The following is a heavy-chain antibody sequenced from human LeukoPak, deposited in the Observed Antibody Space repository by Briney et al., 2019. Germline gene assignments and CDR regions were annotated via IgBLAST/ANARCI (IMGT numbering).Heavy chain of an antibody. D-gene: IGHD5-18*01. Sequence: PSETLSLTCTVSGGSISSSSYYWGWIRQPPGKGLEWIGSIYYSGSTYYNPSPKSRVTISVDTSKNQFSLKLSSVTAADTAVYYCARGGYQRPSDYWGQGTLVTVSS. CDR1: GGSISSSSYY. V-gene: IGHV4-39*01. CDR2: IYYSGST. J-gene: IGHJ4*02. CDR3: ARGGYQRPSDY.